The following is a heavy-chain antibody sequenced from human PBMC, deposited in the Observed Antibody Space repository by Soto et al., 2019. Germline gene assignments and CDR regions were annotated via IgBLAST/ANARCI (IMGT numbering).Heavy chain of an antibody. CDR1: GGTFSSYA. Sequence: SVKVSFKACGGTFSSYAISWLRQAPGQGLEWMGGIIPIFGTANYAQKFQGRVTITADGSTSTAYMELSSLRSEDTAVYYCARCMTTVTTPYYYGMDVWGQGTTVTVSS. D-gene: IGHD4-4*01. CDR2: IIPIFGTA. J-gene: IGHJ6*02. CDR3: ARCMTTVTTPYYYGMDV. V-gene: IGHV1-69*13.